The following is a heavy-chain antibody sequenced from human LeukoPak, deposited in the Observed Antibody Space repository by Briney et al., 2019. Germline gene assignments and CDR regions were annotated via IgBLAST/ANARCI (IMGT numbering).Heavy chain of an antibody. CDR1: GGTFSSYA. J-gene: IGHJ4*02. Sequence: SVKVSCKASGGTFSSYAISWVRQAPGQGTEWMGGIIPIFGTANYAQKFQGRVTITADKSTSTAYMELSSLRSEDTAVYYCASAWGSYRCQGNYWGQGTLVTVSS. CDR2: IIPIFGTA. V-gene: IGHV1-69*06. D-gene: IGHD3-16*02. CDR3: ASAWGSYRCQGNY.